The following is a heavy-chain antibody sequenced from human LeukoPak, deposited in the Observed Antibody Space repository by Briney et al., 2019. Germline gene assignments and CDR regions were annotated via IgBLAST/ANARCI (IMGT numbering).Heavy chain of an antibody. CDR3: ARGWGATGYLDY. Sequence: SETLSLTCTVSGGSLSSYYWSWIRQPPGKGLEWIGYIYYSGSTNYNPSLKSRVTISVDTSKNQFSLKLSSVTAADTAVYYCARGWGATGYLDYWGQGTLVSVSS. CDR2: IYYSGST. V-gene: IGHV4-59*01. CDR1: GGSLSSYY. J-gene: IGHJ4*02. D-gene: IGHD1-26*01.